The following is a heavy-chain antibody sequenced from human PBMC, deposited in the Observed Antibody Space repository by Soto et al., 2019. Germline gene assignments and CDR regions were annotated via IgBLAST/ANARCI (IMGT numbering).Heavy chain of an antibody. D-gene: IGHD6-19*01. CDR2: TYYRSRWYN. J-gene: IGHJ3*02. V-gene: IGHV6-1*01. CDR1: GDSVSSNTAA. Sequence: SQTLSLTCAISGDSVSSNTAAWNWIRQSPSRGLEWLGRTYYRSRWYNDYAVSVKSRITINPDTSKNQFSLQLNSVTPEDTAVYYCARSPPGWLVNRGAAFDIWGQGTMVTVS. CDR3: ARSPPGWLVNRGAAFDI.